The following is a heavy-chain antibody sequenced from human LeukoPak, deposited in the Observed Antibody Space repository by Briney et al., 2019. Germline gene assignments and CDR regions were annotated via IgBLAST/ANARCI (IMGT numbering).Heavy chain of an antibody. CDR3: AKYATGLVLYYYYYMDV. CDR1: GFTFSSYG. J-gene: IGHJ6*03. Sequence: GGSLRLSCAASGFTFSSYGMSWVRQAPGKGLEWVSAISGSGGSTYYADSVKGRFTISRDNSKNTLYLQMNSLRAEDTAVYYCAKYATGLVLYYYYYMDVWGKSSTVTVSS. CDR2: ISGSGGST. D-gene: IGHD3-10*01. V-gene: IGHV3-23*01.